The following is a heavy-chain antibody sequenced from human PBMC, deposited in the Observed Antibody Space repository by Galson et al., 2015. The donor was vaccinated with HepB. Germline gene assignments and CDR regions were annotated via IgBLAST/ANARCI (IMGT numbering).Heavy chain of an antibody. CDR1: GYTFTRYA. D-gene: IGHD1-26*01. CDR2: INTNTGNP. V-gene: IGHV7-4-1*02. J-gene: IGHJ6*02. CDR3: ARDGSGSHRYGMDV. Sequence: SVKVSCKASGYTFTRYAMNWVRQAPGQGLEWMGWINTNTGNPTYAQDFTGRFVFSLDTSVSTAYLQISSLKAEDTAVYYCARDGSGSHRYGMDVWGQGTTVTVSS.